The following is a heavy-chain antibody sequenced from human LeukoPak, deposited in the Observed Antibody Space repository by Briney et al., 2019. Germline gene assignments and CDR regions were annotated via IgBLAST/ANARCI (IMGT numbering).Heavy chain of an antibody. J-gene: IGHJ4*02. CDR3: ARRYYDFWSGYGDY. Sequence: ASVKVSCKASGYTFTSYGISWLRQAPGQGLEWMGWISAYNGNTNYAQKLQGRVTMTTDTSTSTAYMELRNLRSDDTAVYYCARRYYDFWSGYGDYWGQGTLVTVSS. CDR1: GYTFTSYG. D-gene: IGHD3-3*01. CDR2: ISAYNGNT. V-gene: IGHV1-18*01.